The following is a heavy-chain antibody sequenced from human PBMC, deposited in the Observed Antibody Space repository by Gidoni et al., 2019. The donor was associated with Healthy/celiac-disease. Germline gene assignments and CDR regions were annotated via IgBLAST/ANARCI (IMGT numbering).Heavy chain of an antibody. Sequence: QVQRVQRGAEGKKPGSAVKVSCKASGGTFSSYDISWVRQAPGQGLEWMGRIIPILGIANYAQKFQGRVTITADKSTSTAYMELSSLGSEDTAVSYCARPLAAAGTMARGWFDPWGQGTLVTVSS. CDR2: IIPILGIA. J-gene: IGHJ5*02. CDR1: GGTFSSYD. CDR3: ARPLAAAGTMARGWFDP. V-gene: IGHV1-69*04. D-gene: IGHD6-13*01.